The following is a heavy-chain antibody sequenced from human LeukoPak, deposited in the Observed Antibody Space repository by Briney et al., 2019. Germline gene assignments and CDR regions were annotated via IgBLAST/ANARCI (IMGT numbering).Heavy chain of an antibody. D-gene: IGHD1-26*01. Sequence: SETLSLTCAVSGYSISSGYYWGWIRQPPGKGLELIGSIYHSGSTYYNPSLKSRVTISVDTSKNQFSLKLSSVTAADTAVYYCARHSGSYYYNWFDPSGQGTLVTVSS. CDR1: GYSISSGYY. J-gene: IGHJ5*02. CDR3: ARHSGSYYYNWFDP. V-gene: IGHV4-38-2*01. CDR2: IYHSGST.